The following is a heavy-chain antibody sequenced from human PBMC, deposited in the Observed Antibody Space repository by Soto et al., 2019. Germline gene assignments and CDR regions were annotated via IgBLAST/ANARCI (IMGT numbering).Heavy chain of an antibody. CDR2: IKSKTDGGTT. V-gene: IGHV3-15*01. Sequence: PGGSXRLSCAASGFTSSNAWMSRIRQAPGKGLEWVGRIKSKTDGGTTDYAAPVKGRFTISRDDSKNTLYLQMNSLKTEDTAVYYCTTDLDDYYRFIGRWGQGTLVTVSS. D-gene: IGHD3-10*01. J-gene: IGHJ4*02. CDR3: TTDLDDYYRFIGR. CDR1: GFTSSNAW.